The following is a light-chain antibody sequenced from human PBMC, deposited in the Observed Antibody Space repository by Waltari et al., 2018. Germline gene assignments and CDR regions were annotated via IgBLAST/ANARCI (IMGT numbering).Light chain of an antibody. CDR3: CSYAPSNTLV. Sequence: QSALTQPASVSGLPGPSITISCTGTSSDVGSHNPVSWYQQHPGRAPQFLIYEVTRRPSGVSDRFSGSKSGNTASLTISGLQAEDEADYYCCSYAPSNTLVFGGGTKLTVL. CDR1: SSDVGSHNP. J-gene: IGLJ2*01. V-gene: IGLV2-23*02. CDR2: EVT.